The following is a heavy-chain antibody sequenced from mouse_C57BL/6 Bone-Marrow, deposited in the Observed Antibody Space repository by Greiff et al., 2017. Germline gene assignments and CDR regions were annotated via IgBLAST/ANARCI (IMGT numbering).Heavy chain of an antibody. CDR2: ISSGGSYT. V-gene: IGHV5-6*01. Sequence: EVKLMESGGDLVKPGGSLKLSCAASGFTFSSYGMSWVRQTPGKRLEWVATISSGGSYTYYPDSVKGRFTISRDNAKNTLYLQMSSLKSEDTAMYYCARHRWLRRFDYWGQGTTLTVSS. D-gene: IGHD2-2*01. CDR3: ARHRWLRRFDY. J-gene: IGHJ2*01. CDR1: GFTFSSYG.